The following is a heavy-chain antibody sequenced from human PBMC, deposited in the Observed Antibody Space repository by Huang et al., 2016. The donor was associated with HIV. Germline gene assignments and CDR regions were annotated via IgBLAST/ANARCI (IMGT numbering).Heavy chain of an antibody. D-gene: IGHD3-22*01. CDR2: SNTDNGYT. CDR3: ARDFRKGHYYDSNGKRRLLDYYYMDV. CDR1: GYTFPTYG. J-gene: IGHJ6*03. Sequence: QVHLVQSGAEVQKPGASVKVSCKASGYTFPTYGLSWVRPAPGQVLAWRGWSNTDNGYTNYAQKFQGRVTMTADTATSTAYMEVGSLRSDDTAVYYCARDFRKGHYYDSNGKRRLLDYYYMDVWGKGTTVIVSS. V-gene: IGHV1-18*01.